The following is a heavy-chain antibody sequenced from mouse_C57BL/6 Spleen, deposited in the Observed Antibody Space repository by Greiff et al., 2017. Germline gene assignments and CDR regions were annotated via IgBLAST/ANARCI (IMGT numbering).Heavy chain of an antibody. V-gene: IGHV5-17*01. CDR1: GFTFSDYG. CDR3: ARPTYYYGVATGYFDV. Sequence: EVNVVESGGGLVKPGGSLKLSCAASGFTFSDYGMHWVRQAPEKGLEWVAYISSGSSTIYYADTVKGRFTISRDNAKNTLFLQMTSLRSEDTAMYYCARPTYYYGVATGYFDVWGTGTTVTVSS. D-gene: IGHD1-1*01. J-gene: IGHJ1*03. CDR2: ISSGSSTI.